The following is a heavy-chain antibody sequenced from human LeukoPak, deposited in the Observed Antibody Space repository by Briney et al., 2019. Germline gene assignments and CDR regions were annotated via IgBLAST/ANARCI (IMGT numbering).Heavy chain of an antibody. Sequence: SETLSLTCTVSGGSISSYYWSWIRQPPGKGLEWLGYIYYSGTANYNSSLKSRVTILVDTSKNQFSLKLSSVTAADTAVYYCARGYYDFRSGYPGWFDPWGQGTLVTVSS. CDR1: GGSISSYY. V-gene: IGHV4-59*01. CDR2: IYYSGTA. D-gene: IGHD3-3*01. CDR3: ARGYYDFRSGYPGWFDP. J-gene: IGHJ5*02.